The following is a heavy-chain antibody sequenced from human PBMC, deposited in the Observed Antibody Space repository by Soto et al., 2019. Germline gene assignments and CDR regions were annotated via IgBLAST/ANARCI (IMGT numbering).Heavy chain of an antibody. D-gene: IGHD6-13*01. Sequence: QVQLQESDPGLVRPSGTLSLTCAVSGGSISSTNWWSWVRQPPGKGLEWIGEIYHSGSTNYNPPLKSRVTMSVDKSKNQFSLRLSSVTAADTAVYYCARDGAAALFRPPLTFWGQGTLVTVSS. V-gene: IGHV4-4*02. J-gene: IGHJ4*02. CDR1: GGSISSTNW. CDR2: IYHSGST. CDR3: ARDGAAALFRPPLTF.